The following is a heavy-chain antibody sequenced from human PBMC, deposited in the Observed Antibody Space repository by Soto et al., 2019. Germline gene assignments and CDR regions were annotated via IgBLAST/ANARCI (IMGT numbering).Heavy chain of an antibody. Sequence: SETLSFTCAVYGGSFSGYYWSWIRQPPGKGLEWIGEINHSGSTNYNPSLKSRVTISVDTSKNQFSLKLSSVTAADTAVYYCARGPDIVAGGNWFDPWGHGTLVTVSS. V-gene: IGHV4-34*01. J-gene: IGHJ5*02. CDR3: ARGPDIVAGGNWFDP. CDR1: GGSFSGYY. CDR2: INHSGST. D-gene: IGHD2-15*01.